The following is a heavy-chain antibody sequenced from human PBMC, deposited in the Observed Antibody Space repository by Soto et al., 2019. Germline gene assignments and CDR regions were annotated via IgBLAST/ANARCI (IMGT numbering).Heavy chain of an antibody. V-gene: IGHV4-30-4*01. D-gene: IGHD3-10*01. CDR2: VYYRGST. Sequence: QVQLQESGPGLVKPSQTLSLTCTVSGGSISSGDYYWSWIRQPAGKGLEWIGYVYYRGSTVYNPSLESRVTIPVDTSKNQFSLKLSSVTAADTAVYYCAQSKDYYGSGSFGYWGQGTLVTVSS. J-gene: IGHJ4*02. CDR3: AQSKDYYGSGSFGY. CDR1: GGSISSGDYY.